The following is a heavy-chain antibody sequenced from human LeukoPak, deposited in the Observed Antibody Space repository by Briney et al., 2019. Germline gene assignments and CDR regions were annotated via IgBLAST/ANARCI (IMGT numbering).Heavy chain of an antibody. D-gene: IGHD3-10*01. J-gene: IGHJ4*02. Sequence: GASVKVSCKASGYTFTGYYMHWVRQAPGQGLEWMGWINPNSGGTNYAQKFQGRVTMTRDTSISTAYMELSRLRSDDTAVYYCARSKTYYGSGSYYNGEYYFDYWGQGTLVTVSS. CDR1: GYTFTGYY. CDR2: INPNSGGT. V-gene: IGHV1-2*02. CDR3: ARSKTYYGSGSYYNGEYYFDY.